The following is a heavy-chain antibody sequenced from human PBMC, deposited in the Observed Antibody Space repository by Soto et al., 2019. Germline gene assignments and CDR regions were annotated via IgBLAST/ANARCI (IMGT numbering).Heavy chain of an antibody. CDR1: GDSVSSGDYY. CDR3: ARVVWFGELFSPLPRYYFDS. Sequence: QVQLQESGPGLVRPSQTLSLICSVSGDSVSSGDYYWTRIRQHPGRGLEWIGSIHHSGRTYFNPSLKSRLTISLPTSTNQFSLNLYSVTAADTAVYYCARVVWFGELFSPLPRYYFDSWGQGTLVTVSS. D-gene: IGHD3-10*01. CDR2: IHHSGRT. J-gene: IGHJ4*02. V-gene: IGHV4-31*03.